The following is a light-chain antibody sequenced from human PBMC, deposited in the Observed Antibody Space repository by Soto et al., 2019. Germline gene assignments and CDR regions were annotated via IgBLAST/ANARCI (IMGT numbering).Light chain of an antibody. J-gene: IGLJ1*01. CDR3: RAYAGDSRHV. V-gene: IGLV2-14*01. CDR1: SSDVGAYND. CDR2: EVS. Sequence: QSALTQPASVSGSPGQSITLSCTGTSSDVGAYNDVSWYQQHPGTAPKLIIYEVSNRPLGVSNRFSGSKSGNTASLTISGLQSEDESDYYCRAYAGDSRHVFGTGTQLTVL.